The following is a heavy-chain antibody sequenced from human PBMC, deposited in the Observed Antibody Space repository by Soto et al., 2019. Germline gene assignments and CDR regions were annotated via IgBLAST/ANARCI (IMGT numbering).Heavy chain of an antibody. Sequence: QVPLVQSGAEVKKPGASVKVSCKASGYTFTSYGISWVRQAPGQGLEWMGWISAYNGNTNYAQKLQGRVTMTTDTSTSTAYMELRSLRSDDTAVYYCARDPNTPLAVAGTLWFEPWGQGTLVTVSS. CDR1: GYTFTSYG. CDR2: ISAYNGNT. V-gene: IGHV1-18*01. J-gene: IGHJ5*02. CDR3: ARDPNTPLAVAGTLWFEP. D-gene: IGHD6-19*01.